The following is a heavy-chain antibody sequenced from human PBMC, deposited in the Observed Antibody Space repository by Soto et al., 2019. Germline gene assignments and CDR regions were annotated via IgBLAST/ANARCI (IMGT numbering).Heavy chain of an antibody. V-gene: IGHV3-30-3*01. CDR1: GFTFNNYA. Sequence: GSLRLSCAASGFTFNNYAMHWVRQAPGKGLELVAIISYDGSNKFYAESVRGRFTISRDNSKNSVFLQMNSLRSEDTAVYYCARDLSRGITLIALEIHYWGQGTLVTVSS. CDR2: ISYDGSNK. CDR3: ARDLSRGITLIALEIHY. J-gene: IGHJ4*02. D-gene: IGHD3-22*01.